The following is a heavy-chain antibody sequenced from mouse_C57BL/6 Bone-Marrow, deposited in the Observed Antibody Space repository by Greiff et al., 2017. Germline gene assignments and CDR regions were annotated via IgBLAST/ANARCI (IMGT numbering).Heavy chain of an antibody. CDR3: AKKGKKLLGGGMDD. CDR1: GFSLTSYG. J-gene: IGHJ4*01. Sequence: VQLQQSGPGLVQPSQSLSITCTVSGFSLTSYGVHWVRQSPGKGLAWLGVLCRGGSTDYNAAFMSRLSIPKHNSKSQVFFKMNSLQEEDTSIYYCAKKGKKLLGGGMDDWGQGNSGTVSS. V-gene: IGHV2-5*01. CDR2: LCRGGST. D-gene: IGHD1-1*01.